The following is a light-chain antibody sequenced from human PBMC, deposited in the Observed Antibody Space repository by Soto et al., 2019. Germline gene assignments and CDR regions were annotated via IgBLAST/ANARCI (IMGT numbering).Light chain of an antibody. J-gene: IGKJ5*01. CDR3: QQYDNSPIT. CDR2: GAS. CDR1: QSIGLA. V-gene: IGKV3-20*01. Sequence: EIVMTQSPSTLSLSPGERATLSCRASQSIGLAIAWYQHKPGQAPRLLIYGASSRATGIPDRFSGTGSETDFTLTISRLEPEDFAVYYCQQYDNSPITFGQGTRLEIK.